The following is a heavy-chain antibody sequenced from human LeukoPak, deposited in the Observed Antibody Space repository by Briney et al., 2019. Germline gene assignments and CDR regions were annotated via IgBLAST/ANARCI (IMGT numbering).Heavy chain of an antibody. J-gene: IGHJ4*02. CDR1: GFTFSRYS. V-gene: IGHV3-74*01. CDR3: VCLGLGGLSLD. D-gene: IGHD3-16*01. CDR2: VNSDGSGA. Sequence: GGSLRLSCAASGFTFSRYSMHWVRQAPGKGLVWVSHVNSDGSGADYADSVKGRFTISRDNAKNTLYLQMNSLRVEDTAVYYCVCLGLGGLSLDWGQGTLVTVSS.